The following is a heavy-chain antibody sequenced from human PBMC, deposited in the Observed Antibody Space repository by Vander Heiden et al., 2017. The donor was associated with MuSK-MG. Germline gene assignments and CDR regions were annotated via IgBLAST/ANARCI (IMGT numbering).Heavy chain of an antibody. Sequence: VQLVQSGAEVKKPGSSVKVSCKASGGTFRGYAIGWVRQAPGQGLEWMGGIIPSFGTANYAQKFQGRVTITADESTSTAYMELSSLRSEDTAVYYCARAGIAASWYYYMDVWGKGTTVTVSS. D-gene: IGHD6-13*01. V-gene: IGHV1-69*01. CDR1: GGTFRGYA. J-gene: IGHJ6*03. CDR3: ARAGIAASWYYYMDV. CDR2: IIPSFGTA.